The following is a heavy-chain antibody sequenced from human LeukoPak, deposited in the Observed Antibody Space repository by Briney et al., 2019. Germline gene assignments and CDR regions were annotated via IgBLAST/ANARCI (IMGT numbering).Heavy chain of an antibody. CDR1: GITFRSYG. J-gene: IGHJ4*02. Sequence: PGGSLRLSCAASGITFRSYGMHWVRQAPGKGLEWVAVISYDGSHKYYADSVKGRFSISRDNSKNTLYLQMNSLRAEDTAVYYCAKWAVSGRGFDYWGQGTLVTVSS. CDR3: AKWAVSGRGFDY. D-gene: IGHD6-19*01. V-gene: IGHV3-30*18. CDR2: ISYDGSHK.